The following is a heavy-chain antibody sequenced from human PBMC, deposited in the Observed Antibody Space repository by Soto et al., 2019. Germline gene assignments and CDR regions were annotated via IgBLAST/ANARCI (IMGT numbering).Heavy chain of an antibody. D-gene: IGHD1-20*01. Sequence: XETLSLTCAVYGGSFNGYYWSWIRQPPGKGLEWIGEINHSGSTNYNPSLKSRVTISVDTSKNQFSLKLSSVTAADTAVYYCARGYNWNYYYYGMDVWGQGTTVTVSS. CDR1: GGSFNGYY. CDR3: ARGYNWNYYYYGMDV. J-gene: IGHJ6*02. V-gene: IGHV4-34*01. CDR2: INHSGST.